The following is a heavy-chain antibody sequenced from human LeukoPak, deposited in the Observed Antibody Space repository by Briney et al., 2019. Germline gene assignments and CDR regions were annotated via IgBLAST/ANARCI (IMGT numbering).Heavy chain of an antibody. CDR2: IYYSGST. J-gene: IGHJ4*02. CDR3: ARGSSWYGGYFDY. D-gene: IGHD6-13*01. Sequence: SETLSLTCTVSGGSISSSSYYWGWIRQPPGKGLEWIGSIYYSGSTYYNPSLKSRVTISVDTSKNHFSLRLSSVTAADTAMYYCARGSSWYGGYFDYWGQGTLVTVSS. CDR1: GGSISSSSYY. V-gene: IGHV4-39*02.